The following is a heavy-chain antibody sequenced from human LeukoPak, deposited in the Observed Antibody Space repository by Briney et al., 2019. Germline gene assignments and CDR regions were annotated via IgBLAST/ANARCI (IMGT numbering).Heavy chain of an antibody. Sequence: PSETLSLTCTVSGGSISSSSYYWDWIRQPPGKGLEWIGSIYYSGSTYYNPSLKSRVTISVDTSKNQFSLKLSSVTAADTAVYYCARVSYYDFWSGYYRQYYYYMDVWGKGTTVTVSS. D-gene: IGHD3-3*01. J-gene: IGHJ6*03. CDR2: IYYSGST. V-gene: IGHV4-39*07. CDR1: GGSISSSSYY. CDR3: ARVSYYDFWSGYYRQYYYYMDV.